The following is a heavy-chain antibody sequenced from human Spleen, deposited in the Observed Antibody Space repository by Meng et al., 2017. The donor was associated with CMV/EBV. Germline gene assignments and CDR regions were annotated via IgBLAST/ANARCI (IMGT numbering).Heavy chain of an antibody. CDR3: ARCAWVASTYWLDP. V-gene: IGHV5-51*01. CDR2: IYPSDSET. CDR1: GYSFTNHW. J-gene: IGHJ5*02. Sequence: GESLKTLWKGSGYSFTNHWIAWVRQMPGKGLEWMGIIYPSDSETRYNPSFQGQVTIPADRSIDTVYLQWSGLKASDTARYYCARCAWVASTYWLDPWGQGTLVTVSS. D-gene: IGHD3-16*01.